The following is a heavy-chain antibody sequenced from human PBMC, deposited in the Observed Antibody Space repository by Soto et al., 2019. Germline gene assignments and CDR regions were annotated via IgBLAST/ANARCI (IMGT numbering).Heavy chain of an antibody. Sequence: HPGETLRLSCAAAGFSFSDCGFHWVRQGPGTGLEGEAAVSHGGIRKHYADSVKGRLTISRDKSKKKVYLQLSSLRRDDTAKYYCAKGVVREPAYFDDWGQGTLVTVSS. J-gene: IGHJ4*02. CDR2: VSHGGIRK. V-gene: IGHV3-30*18. CDR1: GFSFSDCG. CDR3: AKGVVREPAYFDD. D-gene: IGHD3-10*01.